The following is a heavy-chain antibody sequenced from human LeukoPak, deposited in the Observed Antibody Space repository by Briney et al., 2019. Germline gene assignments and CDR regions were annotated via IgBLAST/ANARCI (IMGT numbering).Heavy chain of an antibody. D-gene: IGHD6-19*01. CDR1: GDSVSSNNGA. CDR3: ARDLGTSGWYTFDF. V-gene: IGHV6-1*01. CDR2: TYYRSKRYN. Sequence: SQTLSLTCAISGDSVSSNNGAWNWIRQSPSRGLEWLGRTYYRSKRYNDYAEFIQGRITINPDTSKNQFSLQLNSVTPEDTAVYYCARDLGTSGWYTFDFWGQGTLVTVSS. J-gene: IGHJ4*02.